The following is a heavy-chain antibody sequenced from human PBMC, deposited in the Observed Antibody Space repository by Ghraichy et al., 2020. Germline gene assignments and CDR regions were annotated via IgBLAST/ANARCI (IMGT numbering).Heavy chain of an antibody. D-gene: IGHD6-13*01. CDR3: TRDERGSWYYYYMDV. J-gene: IGHJ6*03. Sequence: SETLSLTCTVYGGSISSSCYYWGWIRQPPGKGLEWIGSICYSGSTYYTPPLKSRVTISVDTSKNQFSLKLCSVTAADTAVYYWTRDERGSWYYYYMDVWGKGTTVTVSS. V-gene: IGHV4-39*02. CDR1: GGSISSSCYY. CDR2: ICYSGST.